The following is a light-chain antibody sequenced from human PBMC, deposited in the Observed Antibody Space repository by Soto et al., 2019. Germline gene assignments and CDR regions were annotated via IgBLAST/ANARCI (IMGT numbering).Light chain of an antibody. Sequence: DIQMTQSPSSLSASVGDRVTITCRASQSISDYLNWYQQKPGKAPVLLIYAASSLQSGVPSRFSCSGSGTDFTLTISSLQPEDFATYYCQQTYSTPRYTFGQGTKLEIK. CDR2: AAS. CDR1: QSISDY. J-gene: IGKJ2*01. V-gene: IGKV1-39*01. CDR3: QQTYSTPRYT.